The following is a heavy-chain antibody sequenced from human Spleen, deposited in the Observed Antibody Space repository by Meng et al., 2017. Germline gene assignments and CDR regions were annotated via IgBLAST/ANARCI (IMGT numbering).Heavy chain of an antibody. J-gene: IGHJ3*01. CDR1: GFTFSSYG. CDR3: TKETRCGSGSYSWGTFDV. D-gene: IGHD3-10*01. V-gene: IGHV3-33*06. CDR2: IWYDGSNK. Sequence: GGSLRLSCAASGFTFSSYGMHWFRQAPGKGLELVAVIWYDGSNKYYADSVKSRFTISRDNSKNTLYLQMNSLRVEDTAIYYCTKETRCGSGSYSWGTFDVWGQGTMVTVSS.